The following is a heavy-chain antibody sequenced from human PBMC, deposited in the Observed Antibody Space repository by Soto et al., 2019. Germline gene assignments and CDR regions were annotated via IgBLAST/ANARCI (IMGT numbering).Heavy chain of an antibody. CDR1: GGTFSSYA. CDR3: ARDRRSGLAVVADYYYYGMDV. CDR2: IIPIFGTA. J-gene: IGHJ6*02. V-gene: IGHV1-69*06. Sequence: SVKVSCKASGGTFSSYAISWVRQAPGQGLEWMGGIIPIFGTANYAQKFQGRVTITADKSTSTAYMELSSLRSEDTAVYCCARDRRSGLAVVADYYYYGMDVWGQGTTVTVSS. D-gene: IGHD2-15*01.